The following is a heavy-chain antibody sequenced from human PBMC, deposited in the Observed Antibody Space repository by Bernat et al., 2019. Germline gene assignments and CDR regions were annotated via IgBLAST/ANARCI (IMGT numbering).Heavy chain of an antibody. D-gene: IGHD3-22*01. CDR3: AREVDSSGSLKHDDAFDI. CDR1: GYTFTGYY. CDR2: INPNSGGT. V-gene: IGHV1-2*04. J-gene: IGHJ3*02. Sequence: QVQLVQSGAEVKKPGASVKVSCKASGYTFTGYYMHWVRQAPGQGLEWMGWINPNSGGTNYAQKFQGWVTMTRDTSISTAYMELSRLRSDDTAVYYCAREVDSSGSLKHDDAFDIWGQGTMVTVSS.